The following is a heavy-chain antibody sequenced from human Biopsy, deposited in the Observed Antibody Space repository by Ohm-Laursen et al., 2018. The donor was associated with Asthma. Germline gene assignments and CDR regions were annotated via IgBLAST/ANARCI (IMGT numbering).Heavy chain of an antibody. CDR1: GITFSTYG. D-gene: IGHD3-3*01. V-gene: IGHV3-30*18. CDR2: ISFDGTNK. CDR3: AKRRGYSDLTDFDH. J-gene: IGHJ4*02. Sequence: SLRLSCAASGITFSTYGMHWVRQTPGKGLEWVAVISFDGTNKYYADSVKGRFTISRDNAKSTLYLQMNRLRTDDTAVYFCAKRRGYSDLTDFDHWGQGTLVTVSS.